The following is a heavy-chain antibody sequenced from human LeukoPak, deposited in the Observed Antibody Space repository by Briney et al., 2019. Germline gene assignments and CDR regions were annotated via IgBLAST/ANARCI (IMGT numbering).Heavy chain of an antibody. V-gene: IGHV4-39*07. J-gene: IGHJ4*02. CDR3: ARDRPPNDSSGYFDY. CDR1: GGSISSSSYY. CDR2: IYYSGST. Sequence: SETLSLTCTVSGGSISSSSYYWGWIRQPPGKGLEWIGSIYYSGSTYYNPSLTSRVTISVDTSKNHLSLKLSSVTAADTAVYYCARDRPPNDSSGYFDYWGQGTLVTVSS. D-gene: IGHD3-22*01.